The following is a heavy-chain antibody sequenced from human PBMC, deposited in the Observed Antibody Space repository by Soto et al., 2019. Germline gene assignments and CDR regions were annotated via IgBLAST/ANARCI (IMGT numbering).Heavy chain of an antibody. CDR1: GGSISSYY. J-gene: IGHJ5*02. V-gene: IGHV4-4*07. Sequence: SETLSLTCTVSGGSISSYYWSWIRQPAGKGLEWIGRIYTSGSTNYNPSLKSRVTMSVDTSKNQFSLKLSSVTAADTAVYYCARERTVAARGSWFDPWGQGTLVTVSS. CDR3: ARERTVAARGSWFDP. D-gene: IGHD6-6*01. CDR2: IYTSGST.